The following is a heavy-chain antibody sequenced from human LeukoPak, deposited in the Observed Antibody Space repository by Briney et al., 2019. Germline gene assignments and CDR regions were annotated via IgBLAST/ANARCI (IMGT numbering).Heavy chain of an antibody. CDR3: ARAMRSGYDY. V-gene: IGHV3-48*02. CDR2: ISSSSDAI. D-gene: IGHD5-12*01. J-gene: IGHJ4*02. Sequence: LGGSLRLSCAASGFTFSNYGMNWVRQTPGKGLEWVSYISSSSDAIYYADSVKGRFTISRDNAKNSLYLEMNSLRDEDTAVYYCARAMRSGYDYWGQGTLVTVSS. CDR1: GFTFSNYG.